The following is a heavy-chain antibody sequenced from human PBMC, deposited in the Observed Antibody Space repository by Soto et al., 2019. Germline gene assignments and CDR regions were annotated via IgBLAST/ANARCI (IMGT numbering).Heavy chain of an antibody. Sequence: GGSLRLSCAASGFTFSSYAISWVRQAPGKGLEWVSAISGSGGSTYYADSVKGRFTISRDNSKNTLYLQMNSLRAEDTAVYYCAKGSALYDFWSGYYFYWGQGTLVTVSS. V-gene: IGHV3-23*01. J-gene: IGHJ4*02. CDR1: GFTFSSYA. CDR3: AKGSALYDFWSGYYFY. CDR2: ISGSGGST. D-gene: IGHD3-3*01.